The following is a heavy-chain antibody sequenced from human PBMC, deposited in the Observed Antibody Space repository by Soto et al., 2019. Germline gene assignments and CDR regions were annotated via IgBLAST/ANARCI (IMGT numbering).Heavy chain of an antibody. CDR3: ASVSLHDYSLQYHFDY. D-gene: IGHD4-4*01. Sequence: SETLSLTCAVYGGSFSGYYWSWIRQPPGKGLEWIGEINHSGSTNYNPSLKSRVTISVDTSKNQFSLKLSSVTAADTAVYYCASVSLHDYSLQYHFDYWGQGTLVTVSS. CDR1: GGSFSGYY. V-gene: IGHV4-34*01. CDR2: INHSGST. J-gene: IGHJ4*02.